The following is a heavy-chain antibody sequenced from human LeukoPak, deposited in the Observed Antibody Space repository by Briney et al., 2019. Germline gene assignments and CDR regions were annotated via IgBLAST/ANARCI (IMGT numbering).Heavy chain of an antibody. Sequence: GGSLRLSCAVSGLTFSNAWMNWVRQAPGKGLEWVAHIKSETNGGTTDYAAPVKGRFTISRDDSKNTLYLQMNSLKTEDTAVYYCTTVYMVYWGQGTLVTVSS. CDR1: GLTFSNAW. V-gene: IGHV3-15*07. CDR3: TTVYMVY. J-gene: IGHJ4*02. CDR2: IKSETNGGTT. D-gene: IGHD3-10*01.